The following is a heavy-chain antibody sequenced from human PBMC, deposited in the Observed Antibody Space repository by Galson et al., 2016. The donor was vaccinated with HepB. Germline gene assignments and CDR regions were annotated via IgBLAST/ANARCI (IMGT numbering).Heavy chain of an antibody. D-gene: IGHD5/OR15-5a*01. CDR2: IKPSGGNT. V-gene: IGHV1-46*02. J-gene: IGHJ4*02. CDR3: ARELYHSCYFDY. CDR1: GYTFNTYN. Sequence: SVKVSCKASGYTFNTYNMHWVRQAPGQGLEWMGIIKPSGGNTIYAQKFQDRITMTRDTSTSTVYMELISLRSEDTAVYYCARELYHSCYFDYWGQGTLLTVSS.